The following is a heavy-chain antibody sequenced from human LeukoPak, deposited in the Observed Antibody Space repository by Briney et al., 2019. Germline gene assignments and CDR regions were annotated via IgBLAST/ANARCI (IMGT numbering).Heavy chain of an antibody. Sequence: SETLSLTCTVSGGSISSGSYYWSWIRQPAGKGLEWIGRIYTSGSTNYNPSLKSRVTITVDTSKNQFSLNLLSVTAADTAVYHRARDHLVSYGYNWFDPWGQGTLVTVSS. V-gene: IGHV4-61*02. CDR1: GGSISSGSYY. CDR2: IYTSGST. D-gene: IGHD5-18*01. CDR3: ARDHLVSYGYNWFDP. J-gene: IGHJ5*02.